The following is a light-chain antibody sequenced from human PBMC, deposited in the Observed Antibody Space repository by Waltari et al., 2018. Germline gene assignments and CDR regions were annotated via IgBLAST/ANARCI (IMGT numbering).Light chain of an antibody. CDR3: AAWDDTLSGVI. CDR1: SSNIGRSI. J-gene: IGLJ2*01. Sequence: QSVLTQPPSASGTPGQRVTISCSGSSSNIGRSIVNWYQQRPGTAPKLLIHSNNERPSGVPGRFAGSKSGTSASLAISGLRAEDEASYYCAAWDDTLSGVIFGGGSKLTVL. V-gene: IGLV1-47*02. CDR2: SNN.